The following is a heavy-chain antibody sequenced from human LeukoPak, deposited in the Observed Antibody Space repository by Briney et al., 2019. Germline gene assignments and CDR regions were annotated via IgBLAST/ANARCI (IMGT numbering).Heavy chain of an antibody. CDR3: ARVRNPRDTSGYYY. V-gene: IGHV1-69*01. CDR1: GGTFSSYA. J-gene: IGHJ4*02. D-gene: IGHD3-22*01. CDR2: IIPIFGTA. Sequence: SVKVPCKASGGTFSSYAISWVRQAPGQGLEWMGGIIPIFGTANYAQKFQGRVTITADESTSTAYMELSSLRSEDTAVYYCARVRNPRDTSGYYYWGQGTLVTVSS.